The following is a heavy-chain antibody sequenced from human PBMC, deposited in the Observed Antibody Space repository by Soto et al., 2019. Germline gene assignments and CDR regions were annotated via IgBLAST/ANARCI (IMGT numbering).Heavy chain of an antibody. Sequence: QVTLKESGPVLVKPTETLTLTCTVSGFSLSNARMGVSWIRQPPGKALEWLAHIFSNDEKSYSTSLKSRLTSAKDTSKSQAVLTMTNMDPVDTATYYCARIPEDYGDYYFDYWGQGTLVTVSS. CDR3: ARIPEDYGDYYFDY. CDR2: IFSNDEK. CDR1: GFSLSNARMG. J-gene: IGHJ4*02. V-gene: IGHV2-26*01. D-gene: IGHD4-17*01.